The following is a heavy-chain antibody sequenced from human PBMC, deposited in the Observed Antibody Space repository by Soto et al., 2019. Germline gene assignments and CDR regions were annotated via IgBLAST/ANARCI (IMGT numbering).Heavy chain of an antibody. CDR2: IDPSDSYT. D-gene: IGHD2-15*01. Sequence: PGESLKISCKGSGYSVTSYWISWVRQMPGKGLEWMGRIDPSDSYTNYSPSFQGHVTISADKSISTAYLQWSSLKASDTAMYYCARITGDVGYCSGGSCYEGKNWFDPWGQGTLVTVSS. CDR3: ARITGDVGYCSGGSCYEGKNWFDP. CDR1: GYSVTSYW. J-gene: IGHJ5*02. V-gene: IGHV5-10-1*01.